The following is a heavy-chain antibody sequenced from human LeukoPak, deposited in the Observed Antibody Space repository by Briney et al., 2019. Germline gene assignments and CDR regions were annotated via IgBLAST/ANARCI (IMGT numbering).Heavy chain of an antibody. CDR1: GGSITNNNW. CDR3: ARGYSSSWYPFDP. Sequence: SETLSLTCAVSGGSITNNNWWTWVRQPPGKGLEWIGEIYHSGSTNYNPSLKSRVTLSVDTSKNQFSLKLSSVTAADTAVYYCARGYSSSWYPFDPWGQGTLVTVSS. D-gene: IGHD6-13*01. CDR2: IYHSGST. J-gene: IGHJ5*02. V-gene: IGHV4-4*02.